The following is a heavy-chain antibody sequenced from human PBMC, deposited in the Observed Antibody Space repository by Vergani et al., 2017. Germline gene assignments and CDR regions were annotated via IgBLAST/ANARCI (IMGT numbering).Heavy chain of an antibody. Sequence: QVHLQESGPGLVKPSETLSLTCSVSGDSINTADYWGWIRKPPGKGLEWIGSVYHSGSTSYTPSLQSRVTISVDTSKNQFSLNLNSMTAADTAIDYCAKNSSGGFFDNWGQGALVTVSS. CDR1: GDSINTADY. D-gene: IGHD6-25*01. V-gene: IGHV4-38-2*02. CDR3: AKNSSGGFFDN. CDR2: VYHSGST. J-gene: IGHJ4*02.